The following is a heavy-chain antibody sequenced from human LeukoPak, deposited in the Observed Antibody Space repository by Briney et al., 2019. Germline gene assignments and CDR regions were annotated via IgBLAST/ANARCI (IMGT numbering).Heavy chain of an antibody. Sequence: ASVKVSCKASGYTFTGYYMHWVRQAPGQGLEWMGWINPNSGGTNYAQKFQGRVTMTRDTSISTAYMELSRLRSDDTAVYYCARDYGRIPTPEYYYMDVWGKGTTVTVSS. CDR3: ARDYGRIPTPEYYYMDV. CDR1: GYTFTGYY. J-gene: IGHJ6*03. D-gene: IGHD2-15*01. V-gene: IGHV1-2*02. CDR2: INPNSGGT.